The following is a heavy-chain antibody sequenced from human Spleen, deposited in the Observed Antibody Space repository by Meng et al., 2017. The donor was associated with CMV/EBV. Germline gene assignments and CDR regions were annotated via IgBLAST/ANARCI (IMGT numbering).Heavy chain of an antibody. J-gene: IGHJ6*02. CDR3: AKGGGERVTFDAMDV. Sequence: GGSLRLSCAASGFTFSKYAMHWVRQAPGKGLEWVANIKQDGSVQHYLDSVKGRFTISRDNAKKTLSLQMDSLRPEDTALYYCAKGGGERVTFDAMDVWGQGTTVTVSS. D-gene: IGHD2-21*02. V-gene: IGHV3-7*03. CDR2: IKQDGSVQ. CDR1: GFTFSKYA.